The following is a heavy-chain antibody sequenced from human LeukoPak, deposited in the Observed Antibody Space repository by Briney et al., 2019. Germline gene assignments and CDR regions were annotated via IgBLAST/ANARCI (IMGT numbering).Heavy chain of an antibody. CDR1: GGSFSGYY. CDR3: ARVVVGATRAARPHRHRFDP. J-gene: IGHJ5*02. CDR2: INHSGST. Sequence: SETLSLTCAVYGGSFSGYYWSWIRQPPGKGLEWIGEINHSGSTNYNPSLKSRVTISVDTSKNQFSLKLSSVTAADTAVYYCARVVVGATRAARPHRHRFDPWGQGTLVTVSS. D-gene: IGHD1-26*01. V-gene: IGHV4-34*01.